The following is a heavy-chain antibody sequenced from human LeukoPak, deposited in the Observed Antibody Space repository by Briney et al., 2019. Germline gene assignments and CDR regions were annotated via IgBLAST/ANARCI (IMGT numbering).Heavy chain of an antibody. Sequence: SETLSLTCTVSGGSISSYYWGWIRQPPGKGLEWIGSIYYSGSTYYNPSLKSRVTISVDTSKNQFSLKLSSVTAADTAVYYCARPYYYGSGSYYNQYYFDYWGQGTLVTVSS. J-gene: IGHJ4*02. CDR2: IYYSGST. D-gene: IGHD3-10*01. CDR1: GGSISSYY. V-gene: IGHV4-39*01. CDR3: ARPYYYGSGSYYNQYYFDY.